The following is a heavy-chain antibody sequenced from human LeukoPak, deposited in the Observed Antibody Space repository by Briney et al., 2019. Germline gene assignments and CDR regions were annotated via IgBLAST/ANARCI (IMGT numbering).Heavy chain of an antibody. CDR1: GFTFGSYS. D-gene: IGHD1-26*01. V-gene: IGHV3-21*01. CDR2: ISSSSSYI. J-gene: IGHJ4*02. Sequence: GGSLRLSCAASGFTFGSYSMNWVRQAPGKGLEWVSSISSSSSYIYYADSVKGRFTISRDNAKNSLYLQMNSLRAEDTAVYYCARLGGFFFDYWGQGTLVTVSS. CDR3: ARLGGFFFDY.